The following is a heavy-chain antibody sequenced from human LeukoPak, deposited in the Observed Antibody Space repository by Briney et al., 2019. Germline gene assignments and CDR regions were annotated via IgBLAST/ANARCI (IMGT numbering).Heavy chain of an antibody. CDR2: INHSGST. V-gene: IGHV4-34*01. CDR3: ASYSYGLKY. CDR1: GGSFSGYY. Sequence: NSSETLSLTCAVHGGSFSGYYWSWIRQPPGKGLEWIGEINHSGSTNYNPSLKSRVTISVDTSKNQFSLKLSSVTAADTAVYYCASYSYGLKYWGQGTLVTVSS. D-gene: IGHD5-18*01. J-gene: IGHJ4*02.